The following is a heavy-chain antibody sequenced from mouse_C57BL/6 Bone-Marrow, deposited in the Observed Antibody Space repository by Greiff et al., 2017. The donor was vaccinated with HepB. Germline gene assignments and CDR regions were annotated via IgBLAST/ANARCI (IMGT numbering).Heavy chain of an antibody. CDR2: ILPSIGRT. D-gene: IGHD1-1*01. J-gene: IGHJ3*01. CDR3: ARRGRDYGSPFAY. CDR1: DSEVFPIAY. Sequence: VQLQQSGSELRSPGSSVKLSCKDFDSEVFPIAYMSWVRQKPGHGFEWIGGILPSIGRTIYGEKFEDKATLDADTLSNTAYLELNSLTSEDSAIYYCARRGRDYGSPFAYWGQGTLVTVSA. V-gene: IGHV15-2*01.